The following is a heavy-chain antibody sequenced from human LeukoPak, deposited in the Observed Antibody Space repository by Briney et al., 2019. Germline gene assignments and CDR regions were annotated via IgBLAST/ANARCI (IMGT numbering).Heavy chain of an antibody. J-gene: IGHJ4*02. Sequence: TGGSLRLSCAASGFTFSDYSMNWVSQAPGKGLEWVSYIDGSGDTIYYADSVKGRFTISRDNAKNSLDLQMNSLRDEDTAVYYCSRRFDCWGQGTLVTVSS. V-gene: IGHV3-48*02. CDR1: GFTFSDYS. CDR3: SRRFDC. CDR2: IDGSGDTI.